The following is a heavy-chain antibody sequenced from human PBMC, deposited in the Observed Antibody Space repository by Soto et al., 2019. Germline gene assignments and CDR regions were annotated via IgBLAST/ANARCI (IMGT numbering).Heavy chain of an antibody. CDR1: GGSISSGDYY. CDR3: AREGYGDYVFDY. D-gene: IGHD4-17*01. CDR2: IYYSGST. Sequence: LCGGSISSGDYYWSWIRQPPGKGLEWIGYIYYSGSTYYNPSLKSRVTISVDTSKNQFSLKLSSVTAADTAVYYCAREGYGDYVFDYWGQGTLVTVSS. J-gene: IGHJ4*02. V-gene: IGHV4-30-4*01.